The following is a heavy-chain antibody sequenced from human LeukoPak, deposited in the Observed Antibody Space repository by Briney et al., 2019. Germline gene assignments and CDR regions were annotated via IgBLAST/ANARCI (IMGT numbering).Heavy chain of an antibody. V-gene: IGHV3-23*01. CDR1: GFTFSSYA. J-gene: IGHJ5*02. Sequence: GGSLRLSCAASGFTFSSYAMSWVRQAPGKGLEWVSAISGSGGSTYYADSVKGRFTISRDNSKNTLYLQMNSLRAEDTAVYYCAKDDSESGWPPRGFDPWGQGTLVTVSS. CDR3: AKDDSESGWPPRGFDP. D-gene: IGHD6-19*01. CDR2: ISGSGGST.